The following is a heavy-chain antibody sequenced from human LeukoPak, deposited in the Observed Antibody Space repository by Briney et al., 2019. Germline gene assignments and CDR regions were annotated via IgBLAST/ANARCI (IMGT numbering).Heavy chain of an antibody. Sequence: PSETLSLTCTVSGGSISSSSYYWGWIRQPPGKGLEWIGSIYYSGSTYYNPSLKSRVTISVDTSKNQFSLKLSSVTAADTAVYYCARHSSSWIQFRGGIDYWGQGTLVTVSS. CDR2: IYYSGST. J-gene: IGHJ4*02. V-gene: IGHV4-39*01. CDR1: GGSISSSSYY. CDR3: ARHSSSWIQFRGGIDY. D-gene: IGHD5-18*01.